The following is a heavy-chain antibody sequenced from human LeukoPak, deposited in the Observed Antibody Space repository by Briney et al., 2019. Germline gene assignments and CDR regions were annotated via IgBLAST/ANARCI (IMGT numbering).Heavy chain of an antibody. D-gene: IGHD3-9*01. J-gene: IGHJ4*02. Sequence: PSETLSLTCTVSGGSISSSSYYWGWIRQPPGKGLEWIGYIYYSGSTNYNPSLKSRVTISVDTSKNQFSLKLSSVTAADTAVYYCARAYYDILTGYYAFDYWGQGTLVTVSS. V-gene: IGHV4-61*05. CDR1: GGSISSSSYY. CDR2: IYYSGST. CDR3: ARAYYDILTGYYAFDY.